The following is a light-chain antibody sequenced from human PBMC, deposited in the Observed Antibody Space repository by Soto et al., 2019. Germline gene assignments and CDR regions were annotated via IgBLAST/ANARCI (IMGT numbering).Light chain of an antibody. Sequence: DIQMTQSPSSLSASVGDRVTITCRASQSISSYLNWYHLKPGKAPKLLIYAASSLQSGVPSRFSGSGSGTDFTLTISSLHPEDFATFYCQQSYSTPYTFGQGTKLEIK. V-gene: IGKV1-39*01. CDR2: AAS. J-gene: IGKJ2*01. CDR3: QQSYSTPYT. CDR1: QSISSY.